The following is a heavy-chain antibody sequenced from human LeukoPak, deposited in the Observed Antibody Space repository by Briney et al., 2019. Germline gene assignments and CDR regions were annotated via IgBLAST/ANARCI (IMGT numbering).Heavy chain of an antibody. CDR1: GFTLSDDY. J-gene: IGHJ6*02. CDR2: ITSRGTTI. V-gene: IGHV3-11*01. Sequence: AGTLRLSCTASGFTLSDDYLTWIRQAPGKGLEWVSYITSRGTTIYHADSVKGRFTISRDNAKNSLYLQMDSLRAEDTGVYYCARDGCSSTSCYGAEGCYYYGMDVWGQGTTVTVSS. CDR3: ARDGCSSTSCYGAEGCYYYGMDV. D-gene: IGHD2-2*01.